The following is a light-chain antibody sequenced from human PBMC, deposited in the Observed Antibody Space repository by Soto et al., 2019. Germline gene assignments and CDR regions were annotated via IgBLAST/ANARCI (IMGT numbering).Light chain of an antibody. Sequence: DIQMTQSPSTLSASVGDRVTITCRASRSISDWLAWYQQKPGKAPELLIYDTSRLESAVPSRFSASGSGTEFTLTISGLQPDDFATYYCHQYNSYTWTFGQGTKVDIK. CDR2: DTS. CDR1: RSISDW. J-gene: IGKJ1*01. CDR3: HQYNSYTWT. V-gene: IGKV1-5*01.